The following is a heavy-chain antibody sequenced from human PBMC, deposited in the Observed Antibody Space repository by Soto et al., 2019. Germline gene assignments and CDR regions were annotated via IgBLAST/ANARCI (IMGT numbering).Heavy chain of an antibody. CDR3: ARGGIGYCSGGRCYYDF. CDR2: ISTNTGNP. Sequence: QVPLVQSGSELKNPGASVKVSCKASGYTFTTYSIHWLRQAPGQGLEWMGWISTNTGNPTYAQGFTGRLVFSLDTSVSTAHLQISSLKTEDTGVYYCARGGIGYCSGGRCYYDFWGQGTLVTVSS. V-gene: IGHV7-4-1*01. CDR1: GYTFTTYS. J-gene: IGHJ4*02. D-gene: IGHD2-15*01.